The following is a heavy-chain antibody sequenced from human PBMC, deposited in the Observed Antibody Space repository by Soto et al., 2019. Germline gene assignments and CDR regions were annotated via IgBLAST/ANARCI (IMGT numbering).Heavy chain of an antibody. CDR1: GYTFTNYD. CDR3: ARGYYYGSGRPTPGGMDV. V-gene: IGHV1-18*01. CDR2: ISTYTGNT. J-gene: IGHJ6*02. D-gene: IGHD3-10*01. Sequence: QVHLVQSGAEVKKPGGTVNVSCKASGYTFTNYDINWVRQAPGQGLEWMGWISTYTGNTNNAQKLQGRVTMTTDTSTSTAYMELRSLRSDDTAVYYCARGYYYGSGRPTPGGMDVWGQGTTVTVSS.